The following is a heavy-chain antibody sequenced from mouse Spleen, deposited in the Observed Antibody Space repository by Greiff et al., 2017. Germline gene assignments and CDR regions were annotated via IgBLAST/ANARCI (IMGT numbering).Heavy chain of an antibody. J-gene: IGHJ4*01. V-gene: IGHV1-9*01. D-gene: IGHD2-5*01. CDR2: ILPGSGST. CDR1: GYTFTGYW. CDR3: ASVYYSNYGYYYAMDY. Sequence: QVQLQQSGAELMKPGASVKLSCKATGYTFTGYWIEWVKQRPGHGLEWIGEILPGSGSTNYNEKFKGKATFTADKSSNTAYMQLSSLTTEDSAIYYCASVYYSNYGYYYAMDYWGQGTSVTVSS.